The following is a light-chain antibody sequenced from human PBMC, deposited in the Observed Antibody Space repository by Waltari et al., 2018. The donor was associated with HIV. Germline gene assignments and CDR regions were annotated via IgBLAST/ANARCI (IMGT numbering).Light chain of an antibody. Sequence: EVVLTQSTGTLSLSPGDRATLSCRASQRVRSSYLAWFQQKPGQAPRLLIYGASTRATGIPNRFSGSESGTDFTLTISRLEPEDFAVYYCQQYDSSPRSFGQGTKVEI. CDR2: GAS. J-gene: IGKJ1*01. V-gene: IGKV3-20*01. CDR3: QQYDSSPRS. CDR1: QRVRSSY.